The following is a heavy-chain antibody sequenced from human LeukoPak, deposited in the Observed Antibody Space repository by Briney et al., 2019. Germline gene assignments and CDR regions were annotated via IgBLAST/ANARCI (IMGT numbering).Heavy chain of an antibody. CDR2: INPNSGGT. CDR1: GYTFTGYY. D-gene: IGHD6-19*01. CDR3: ARTVKGKDGQWLVLVY. J-gene: IGHJ4*02. Sequence: ASVKVSCKASGYTFTGYYMHWVRQAPGQGLEWMGWINPNSGGTDYAQKFQGRVTMTRDTSISTAYMGLSRLRSDDTAVYYCARTVKGKDGQWLVLVYWGQGTLVTVSS. V-gene: IGHV1-2*02.